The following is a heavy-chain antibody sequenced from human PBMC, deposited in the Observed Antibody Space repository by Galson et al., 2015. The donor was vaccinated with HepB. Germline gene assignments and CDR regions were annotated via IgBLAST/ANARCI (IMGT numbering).Heavy chain of an antibody. D-gene: IGHD6-13*01. V-gene: IGHV2-5*02. CDR2: IYWDDDK. Sequence: PALVKPTQTLTLTCTFSGFSLSSSGVGVGWIRQPPGKALEWLALIYWDDDKRYSPSLKSRLTITKDNSKNQVVLTMTNMAPVDTATYYCAQVIAPPGSFDLCGQWTMVAVSS. CDR3: AQVIAPPGSFDL. CDR1: GFSLSSSGVG. J-gene: IGHJ3*01.